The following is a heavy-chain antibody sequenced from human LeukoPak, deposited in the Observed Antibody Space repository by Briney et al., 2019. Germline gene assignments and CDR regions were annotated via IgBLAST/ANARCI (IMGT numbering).Heavy chain of an antibody. V-gene: IGHV1-18*01. Sequence: GASVKVSCKASGYTFTSYGISWVRQAPRQGLEWMGWISAYNGNTNYAQKLQGRVTMTTDTSTSTAYMELRSLRSDDTAVYYCARDRRYCSSTSCYANYYYMDVWGKGTTVTVSS. CDR3: ARDRRYCSSTSCYANYYYMDV. CDR1: GYTFTSYG. J-gene: IGHJ6*03. CDR2: ISAYNGNT. D-gene: IGHD2-2*01.